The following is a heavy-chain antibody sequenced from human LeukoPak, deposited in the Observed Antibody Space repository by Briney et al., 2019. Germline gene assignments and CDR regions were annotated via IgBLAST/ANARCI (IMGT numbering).Heavy chain of an antibody. D-gene: IGHD3-10*01. CDR2: ISSSGSTI. J-gene: IGHJ4*02. CDR3: ARGHYYGSGDYYFDY. CDR1: GFTFSSYE. Sequence: PGGSLRLSCAASGFTFSSYEMNWVRQAPGKGLEWVSYISSSGSTIYYADSVKGRFTISRDNAKNSLFLQMNSLRAEDTAVYYCARGHYYGSGDYYFDYWGQGTLVTVSS. V-gene: IGHV3-48*03.